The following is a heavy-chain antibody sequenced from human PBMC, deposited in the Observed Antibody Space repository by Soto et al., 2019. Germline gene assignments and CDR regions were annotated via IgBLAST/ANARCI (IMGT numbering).Heavy chain of an antibody. V-gene: IGHV1-18*01. J-gene: IGHJ4*02. CDR2: ISGYNGKT. Sequence: GASVKVCWKASGYLFTSYGVSWVRQAPGQGLEWMGWISGYNGKTTYAQNFQGRVTMTTDRSTSTAYMELRSLRSDDTALYYCTRDNRFSDYGGNHYFDYWGQGSMVTVSS. CDR3: TRDNRFSDYGGNHYFDY. D-gene: IGHD4-17*01. CDR1: GYLFTSYG.